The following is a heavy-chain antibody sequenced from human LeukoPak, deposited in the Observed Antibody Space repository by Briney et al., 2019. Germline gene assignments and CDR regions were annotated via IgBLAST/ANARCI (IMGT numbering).Heavy chain of an antibody. V-gene: IGHV1-18*01. CDR1: GYTFTSYG. Sequence: ASVKVSCKASGYTFTSYGISWVRQAPGQGLEWMGWISAYNGNTNYAQKLQGRVTMTAYTSTSTAYMELRSLRSDDTAVYYCARDRNQLLPIDYWGQGTLVTVSS. J-gene: IGHJ4*02. CDR2: ISAYNGNT. D-gene: IGHD2-2*01. CDR3: ARDRNQLLPIDY.